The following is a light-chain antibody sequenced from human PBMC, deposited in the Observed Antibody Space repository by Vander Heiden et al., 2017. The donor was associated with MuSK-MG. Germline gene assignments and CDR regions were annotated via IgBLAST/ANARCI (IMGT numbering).Light chain of an antibody. CDR1: QSPKSW. J-gene: IGKJ2*03. CDR3: QQDDSYPYS. Sequence: DIQMTQSPSTLSASIGDRVTITCRASQSPKSWLAWYQQKPGKAPKLLIYKASSLESGVPSRFSGSGSGTEFTLSISSLQPDDFATYYCQQDDSYPYSFGQGTKLEIK. CDR2: KAS. V-gene: IGKV1-5*03.